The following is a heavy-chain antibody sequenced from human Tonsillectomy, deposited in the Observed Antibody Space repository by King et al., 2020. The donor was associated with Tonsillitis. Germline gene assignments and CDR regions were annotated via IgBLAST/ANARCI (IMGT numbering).Heavy chain of an antibody. CDR2: VFYSGTT. V-gene: IGHV4-39*07. CDR3: ATLLSYSGSFRGFVL. CDR1: GASISFASHY. J-gene: IGHJ3*01. D-gene: IGHD3-10*01. Sequence: QLQESGPALVKPSETLSLTCTVSGASISFASHYWGWIRQSPGKGLGWLGSVFYSGTTYYNPSLRSRVSISIDTSKNHFSLKLTSVTAADTAVYFCATLLSYSGSFRGFVLWGQGTMVTVSS.